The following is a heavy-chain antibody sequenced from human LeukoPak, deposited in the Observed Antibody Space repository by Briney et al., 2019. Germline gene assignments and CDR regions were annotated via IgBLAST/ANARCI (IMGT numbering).Heavy chain of an antibody. CDR2: MKRDGSEI. CDR3: ARERDYFYARGRLGY. CDR1: GFTFSTYW. D-gene: IGHD2/OR15-2a*01. J-gene: IGHJ4*02. Sequence: GGSLRLSCSASGFTFSTYWMSWVRQAPGKGLERVANMKRDGSEIYYVDSVRGRFTISRDNARNSLYLQMNSLRAEDTAVYYCARERDYFYARGRLGYWGQGTLVTVSS. V-gene: IGHV3-7*01.